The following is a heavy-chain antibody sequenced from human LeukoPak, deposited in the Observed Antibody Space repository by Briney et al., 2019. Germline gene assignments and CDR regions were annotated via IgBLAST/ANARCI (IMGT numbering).Heavy chain of an antibody. Sequence: GGSLRLSCAASGFTFSSYAMHWVRQAPGKGLEWVAVISYDGSNKYYADSVKGRFTISRDNSKNTLYLQMNSLRAEDTAVYYCARGNAVAGSGSWYYWGQGTLVTVSS. CDR1: GFTFSSYA. V-gene: IGHV3-30-3*01. J-gene: IGHJ4*02. CDR2: ISYDGSNK. D-gene: IGHD6-19*01. CDR3: ARGNAVAGSGSWYY.